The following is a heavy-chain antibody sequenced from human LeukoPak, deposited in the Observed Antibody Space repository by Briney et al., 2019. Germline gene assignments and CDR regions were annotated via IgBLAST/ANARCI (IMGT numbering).Heavy chain of an antibody. V-gene: IGHV3-20*04. D-gene: IGHD4-17*01. CDR2: INWNGGST. Sequence: GGSLRLSCAASGFTFDDYGMSWVRQAPGKGLEWVSAINWNGGSTGYADSVKGRFIVSRGNAKNSLYLQMNSLRAEDTALYYCARTSGGYGDWAYWGQGILVTVSS. CDR3: ARTSGGYGDWAY. J-gene: IGHJ4*02. CDR1: GFTFDDYG.